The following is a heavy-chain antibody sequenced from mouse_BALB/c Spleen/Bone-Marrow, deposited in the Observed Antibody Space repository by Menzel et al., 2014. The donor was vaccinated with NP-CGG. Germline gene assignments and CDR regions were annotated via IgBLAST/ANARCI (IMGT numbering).Heavy chain of an antibody. CDR3: ARKGAMITHYYAMDY. V-gene: IGHV5-17*02. D-gene: IGHD2-4*01. CDR1: GFTFSSFG. J-gene: IGHJ4*01. CDR2: ISNGSSTI. Sequence: EVMLVESGGGLVQPGGSRKLSCAASGFTFSSFGMHWVRQAPEKGLEWVAYISNGSSTIHYADTVKGRFTISRDNPKNTLFLQMTSLRSEDTAMYYCARKGAMITHYYAMDYWGQGTSVTVSS.